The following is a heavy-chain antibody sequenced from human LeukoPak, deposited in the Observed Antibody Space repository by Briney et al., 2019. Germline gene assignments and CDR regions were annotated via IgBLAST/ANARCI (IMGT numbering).Heavy chain of an antibody. CDR1: GFTFSTYT. Sequence: GGSLRLSCAASGFTFSTYTMNWVRQAPGKGPEWVSSISSSSAYIYYADSVKGRFSISRDNAKNSLYLQMNSLRAEDTAVYYCASPLYYDTRGFYYQVFDWGQGTLVTVSS. V-gene: IGHV3-21*01. CDR2: ISSSSAYI. J-gene: IGHJ4*02. CDR3: ASPLYYDTRGFYYQVFD. D-gene: IGHD3-22*01.